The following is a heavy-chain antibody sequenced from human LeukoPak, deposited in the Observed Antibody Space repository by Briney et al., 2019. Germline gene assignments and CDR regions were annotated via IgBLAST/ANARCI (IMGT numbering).Heavy chain of an antibody. CDR1: GGTFSSYA. Sequence: SVKVSCKASGGTFSSYAISWVRQAPGQGLEWMGGIIPIFGTANYAQKFQGRVTITTDESTSTAYMELSSLRSEDTAVYYCARGNLTAARPFDYWGQGTLVTVSS. CDR3: ARGNLTAARPFDY. D-gene: IGHD6-6*01. J-gene: IGHJ4*02. V-gene: IGHV1-69*05. CDR2: IIPIFGTA.